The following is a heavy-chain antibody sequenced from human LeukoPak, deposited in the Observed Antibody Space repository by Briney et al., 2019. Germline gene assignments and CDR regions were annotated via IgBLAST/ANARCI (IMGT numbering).Heavy chain of an antibody. CDR2: IRDSGEA. CDR1: GDSFTSYW. V-gene: IGHV3-66*03. Sequence: GESLKISCKGSGDSFTSYWIGWVRQMPGKGLEWVGLIRDSGEAFYADFARGRFAISRDESENTLYLQMNSLRVDDTAVYFCARDRAANQDWVEFDPWGQGTPVIVSS. J-gene: IGHJ5*02. D-gene: IGHD3/OR15-3a*01. CDR3: ARDRAANQDWVEFDP.